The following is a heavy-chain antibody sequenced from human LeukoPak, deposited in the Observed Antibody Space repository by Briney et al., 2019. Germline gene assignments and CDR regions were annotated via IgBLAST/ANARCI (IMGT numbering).Heavy chain of an antibody. D-gene: IGHD5-18*01. CDR1: GFTFDDYA. J-gene: IGHJ4*02. Sequence: PGRSLRLSCAASGFTFDDYAMHWVRQAPGKGLEWVSSISWNSGSIGYADSVKGRFTISRDNSKNTLYLQMNSLRAEDTAVYYCAKAPANYVDTAMGTFDYWGQGTLVTVSS. CDR3: AKAPANYVDTAMGTFDY. V-gene: IGHV3-9*01. CDR2: ISWNSGSI.